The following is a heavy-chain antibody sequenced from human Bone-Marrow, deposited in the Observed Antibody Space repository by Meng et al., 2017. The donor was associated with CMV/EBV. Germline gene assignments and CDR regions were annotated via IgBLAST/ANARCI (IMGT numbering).Heavy chain of an antibody. CDR2: IIPIFGTA. V-gene: IGHV1-69*05. CDR3: ARAPSIAAPFDY. Sequence: SVKVSCKASGYTFTGYYMHWVRQAPGQGLEWMGGIIPIFGTANYAQKFQGRVTINTDESTTTAYMELSSLRSEDTAVYYCARAPSIAAPFDYWGQGTLVTVSS. J-gene: IGHJ4*02. D-gene: IGHD6-6*01. CDR1: GYTFTGYY.